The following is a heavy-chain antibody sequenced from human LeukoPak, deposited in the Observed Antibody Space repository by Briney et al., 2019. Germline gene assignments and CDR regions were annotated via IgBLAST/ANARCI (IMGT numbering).Heavy chain of an antibody. CDR3: AQQVGYCSSGSYYFTY. CDR1: GGTFSSYA. CDR2: IIPIFGTA. D-gene: IGHD2-15*01. V-gene: IGHV1-69*13. J-gene: IGHJ1*01. Sequence: ASVKVSCKASGGTFSSYAISWVRQAPGQGLEWMGGIIPIFGTANYAQKFQGRVTITADESTSTAYMELSSLRSEDTAVYYCAQQVGYCSSGSYYFTYWGQGTLVTVSS.